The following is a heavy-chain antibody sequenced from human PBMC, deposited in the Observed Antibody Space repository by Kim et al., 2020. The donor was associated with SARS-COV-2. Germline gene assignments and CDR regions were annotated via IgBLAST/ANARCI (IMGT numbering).Heavy chain of an antibody. D-gene: IGHD2-15*01. V-gene: IGHV3-30*18. CDR1: GFTFSSYG. CDR2: ISYDGSNK. J-gene: IGHJ4*02. CDR3: AKDETDIVVVPSWLSPSSFVNY. Sequence: GGSLRLSCAASGFTFSSYGMHWVRQAPGKGPEWVAVISYDGSNKYYADSVKGRFTISRDNSKNTLYLQMNSLRAVDTAVYYCAKDETDIVVVPSWLSPSSFVNYCGQGSLVTVSS.